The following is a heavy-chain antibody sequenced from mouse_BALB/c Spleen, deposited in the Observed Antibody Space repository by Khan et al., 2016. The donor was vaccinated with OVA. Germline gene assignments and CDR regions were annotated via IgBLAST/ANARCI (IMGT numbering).Heavy chain of an antibody. CDR1: GFTFNNYG. CDR2: ISGHSNTI. J-gene: IGHJ2*01. D-gene: IGHD1-1*01. V-gene: IGHV5-17*02. CDR3: VTSYFYAYSIDY. Sequence: EVELVESGGGLVQPGGSRKLSCAASGFTFNNYGMHWVLQAPEKGLEWVAYISGHSNTIYYVDSLKGRFTISIDNPKNTLFLQMTSLVSEDTAVYYSVTSYFYAYSIDYCGAGTTLTDS.